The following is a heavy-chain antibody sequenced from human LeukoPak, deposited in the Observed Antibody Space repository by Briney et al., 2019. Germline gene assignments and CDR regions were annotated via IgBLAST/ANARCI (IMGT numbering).Heavy chain of an antibody. CDR1: GFTFSNFA. V-gene: IGHV3-74*01. J-gene: IGHJ4*02. CDR3: ARDSYEPSYSSVWYNLDY. CDR2: INSDGSST. Sequence: PGGSLRLSCAASGFTFSNFAMSWVRQAPGRGLEWVSRINSDGSSTTYADSVKGRFTISRDNAKNTLYLQLNSLRAEDTAVYYCARDSYEPSYSSVWYNLDYWGQGTLVTVSS. D-gene: IGHD6-19*01.